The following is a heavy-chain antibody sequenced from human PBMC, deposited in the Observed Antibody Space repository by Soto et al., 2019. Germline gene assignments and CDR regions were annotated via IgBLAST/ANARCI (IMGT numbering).Heavy chain of an antibody. CDR1: GGSFSGYY. CDR3: ARGRYQLYYDILTGRRTIHYYYYYMDV. J-gene: IGHJ6*03. V-gene: IGHV4-34*01. CDR2: INHSGST. Sequence: QVQLQQWGAGLLKPSETLSLTCAVYGGSFSGYYWSWIRQPPGKGLEWIGEINHSGSTNYNPSLKSRVTISVDTSKNQFSLKLSSVTAADTAVYYCARGRYQLYYDILTGRRTIHYYYYYMDVWGKGTTVTVSS. D-gene: IGHD3-9*01.